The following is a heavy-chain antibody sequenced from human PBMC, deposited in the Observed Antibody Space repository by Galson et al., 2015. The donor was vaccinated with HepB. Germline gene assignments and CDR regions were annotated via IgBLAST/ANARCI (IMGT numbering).Heavy chain of an antibody. Sequence: SLRLSCAASGFTFSSYWMSWVRQAPGKGLEWVSAISGSGGSTYYADSVKGRFTISRDNSKNTLYLQMNSLRAEDTAVYYCAKAWIQLWYNWFDPWGQGTLVTVSS. D-gene: IGHD5-18*01. V-gene: IGHV3-23*01. CDR3: AKAWIQLWYNWFDP. CDR2: ISGSGGST. CDR1: GFTFSSYW. J-gene: IGHJ5*02.